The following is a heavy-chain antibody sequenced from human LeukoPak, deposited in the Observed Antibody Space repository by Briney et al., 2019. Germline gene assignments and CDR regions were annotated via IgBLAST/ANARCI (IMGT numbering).Heavy chain of an antibody. CDR1: GFTFSSYW. CDR2: IRYDGSNK. D-gene: IGHD5-12*01. J-gene: IGHJ4*02. Sequence: GGSLRLSCAASGFTFSSYWMSWVRQAPGKGLEWVAFIRYDGSNKYYADSVKGRFTISRDNSKNTLYLQMNSLRAEDTAVYYCAKKHIVATTSPFDYWGQGTLVTVSS. CDR3: AKKHIVATTSPFDY. V-gene: IGHV3-30*02.